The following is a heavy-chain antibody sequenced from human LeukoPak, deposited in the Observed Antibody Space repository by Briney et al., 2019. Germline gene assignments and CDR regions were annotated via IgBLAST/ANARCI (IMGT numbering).Heavy chain of an antibody. CDR1: VFTLSSYW. D-gene: IGHD6-19*01. V-gene: IGHV3-74*01. CDR2: INGDGRTT. J-gene: IGHJ4*02. CDR3: ARGSSSGWPDYFDY. Sequence: KTGGPQRLSCAASVFTLSSYWIHWPRQAPGKGLVWVSRINGDGRTTPYADSVKGRFTISRDNAKNTLYLQMNSLRAEDTAVYYCARGSSSGWPDYFDYWGQGTLVTVSS.